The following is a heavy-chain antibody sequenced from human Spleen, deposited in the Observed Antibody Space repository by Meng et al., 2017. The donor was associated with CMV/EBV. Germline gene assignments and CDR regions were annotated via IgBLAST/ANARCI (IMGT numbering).Heavy chain of an antibody. V-gene: IGHV3-74*03. CDR2: INTDGSFT. CDR3: GRDLTGERDH. D-gene: IGHD7-27*01. J-gene: IGHJ4*02. CDR1: GFTFSSYW. Sequence: EVQLVESGGGLGQPGGSLRLSCADSGFTFSSYWMHWFRQVPGVGLVWVSRINTDGSFTSYADSVKGRFTISRDNAKNTLYLQMNSLRVDDSAVYYCGRDLTGERDHWGQGTLFTVSS.